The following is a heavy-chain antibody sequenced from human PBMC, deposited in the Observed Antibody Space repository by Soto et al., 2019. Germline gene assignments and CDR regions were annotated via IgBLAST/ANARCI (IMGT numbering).Heavy chain of an antibody. J-gene: IGHJ5*02. CDR3: ARGYRYYDSSGYYYGWFDP. D-gene: IGHD3-22*01. CDR2: IYYSGST. Sequence: SETLSLTCTVSGGSISSYYWDWIRQPPGKGLEWIGYIYYSGSTNYNPSLKSRVTISVDTSKNQFSLKLSSVTAADTAVYYCARGYRYYDSSGYYYGWFDPWGQGTLVTVSS. CDR1: GGSISSYY. V-gene: IGHV4-59*01.